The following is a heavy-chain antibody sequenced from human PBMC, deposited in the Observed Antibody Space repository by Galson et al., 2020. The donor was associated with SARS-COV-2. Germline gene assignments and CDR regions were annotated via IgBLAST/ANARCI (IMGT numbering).Heavy chain of an antibody. J-gene: IGHJ6*02. CDR2: ISYSGIT. CDR1: GGSINSYY. CDR3: TRDTPSGNYYCYGMVV. Sequence: ETSETLSLTCTVSGGSINSYYWTWIRQPPGKGLEWIGYISYSGITNYNPPLKSRLTISIDTSKKQFSLTLNSVTAADTAVYYCTRDTPSGNYYCYGMVVWGQGTTVTVSS. D-gene: IGHD1-26*01. V-gene: IGHV4-59*01.